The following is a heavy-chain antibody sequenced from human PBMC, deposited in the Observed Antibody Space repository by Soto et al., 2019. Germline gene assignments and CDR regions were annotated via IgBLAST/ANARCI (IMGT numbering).Heavy chain of an antibody. CDR3: ARLYCSSTNCRGGMDV. V-gene: IGHV1-3*04. D-gene: IGHD2-2*01. J-gene: IGHJ6*02. CDR2: INTGNGNT. Sequence: GASVKVSCKASGYTFTTYAMHWVRQAPGQRLEWMGWINTGNGNTKYSQKFQGGVTITRDTSASTACMELSSLRSEDTAVYYCARLYCSSTNCRGGMDVWGQGTAVTVSS. CDR1: GYTFTTYA.